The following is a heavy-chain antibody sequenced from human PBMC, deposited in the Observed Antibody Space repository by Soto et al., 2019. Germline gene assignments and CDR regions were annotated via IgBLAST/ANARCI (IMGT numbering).Heavy chain of an antibody. V-gene: IGHV4-30-4*01. J-gene: IGHJ5*01. Sequence: QVQLLESGPGLVKPSQTLSLTCSVSGDSISTVDYFWVWVRQPPGQALESIGYIYKSATTYYNPSFESRVAISLDTSKSQFSLNVTSLTAADTAVYFCARGRYCLTGRCFPNWFDSWGQGTLVTVSS. D-gene: IGHD2-15*01. CDR2: IYKSATT. CDR3: ARGRYCLTGRCFPNWFDS. CDR1: GDSISTVDYF.